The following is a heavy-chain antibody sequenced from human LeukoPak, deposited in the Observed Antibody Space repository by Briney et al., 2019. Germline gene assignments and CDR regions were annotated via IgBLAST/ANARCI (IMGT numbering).Heavy chain of an antibody. Sequence: QPGGSLRLSCSASGFTFSNFAVHWVRQAPGKGLEYVSAISSNGGSTYYADSVKGRFTISRDDAKNSLYLQMNTLRAEDTGVYYCARDMVEATTRGIDYWGQGTLVTVSS. CDR2: ISSNGGST. J-gene: IGHJ4*02. CDR1: GFTFSNFA. CDR3: ARDMVEATTRGIDY. D-gene: IGHD5-12*01. V-gene: IGHV3-64*04.